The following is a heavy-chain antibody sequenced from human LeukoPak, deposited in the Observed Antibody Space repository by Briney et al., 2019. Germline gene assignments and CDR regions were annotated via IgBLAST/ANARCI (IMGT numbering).Heavy chain of an antibody. CDR3: AREGAYYGSGSPDY. CDR1: GFTFSSYS. J-gene: IGHJ4*02. V-gene: IGHV3-21*01. D-gene: IGHD3-10*01. CDR2: ISSSSSYI. Sequence: PGGSLRLSCAASGFTFSSYSMNWVRQAPGKGLEWVSSISSSSSYIYYADSVKGRFPISRDNAKNSLYLQMNSLRAEDTAVYYCAREGAYYGSGSPDYWGQGTLVTVSS.